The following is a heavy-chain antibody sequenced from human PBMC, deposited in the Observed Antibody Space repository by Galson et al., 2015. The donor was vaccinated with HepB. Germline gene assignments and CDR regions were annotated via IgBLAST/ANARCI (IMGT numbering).Heavy chain of an antibody. J-gene: IGHJ6*02. Sequence: SVKVSCKASGGTFSSYAISWVRQAPGQGLEWMGGIIPIFGTANYAQKFQGRVTITADKSTSTAYMELSSLRSEDTAVYYCASIGQDCSGGSCYSPHYYYYYGMDVWGQGTTVTVSS. D-gene: IGHD2-15*01. V-gene: IGHV1-69*06. CDR2: IIPIFGTA. CDR3: ASIGQDCSGGSCYSPHYYYYYGMDV. CDR1: GGTFSSYA.